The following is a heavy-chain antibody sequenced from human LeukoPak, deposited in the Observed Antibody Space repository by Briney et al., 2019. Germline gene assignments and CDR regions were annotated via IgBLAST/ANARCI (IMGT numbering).Heavy chain of an antibody. CDR1: GGSISSSSYY. D-gene: IGHD1-7*01. J-gene: IGHJ5*02. Sequence: SETLSLTCTVSGGSISSSSYYWGWIRQPPRKGLEWIGSIYYSGSTYYNPSLKSRVTISVDTSKNQFSLKLSSVTAADTAVYYCASITGTTPPYNWFDPWGQGTLVTVSS. CDR2: IYYSGST. CDR3: ASITGTTPPYNWFDP. V-gene: IGHV4-39*07.